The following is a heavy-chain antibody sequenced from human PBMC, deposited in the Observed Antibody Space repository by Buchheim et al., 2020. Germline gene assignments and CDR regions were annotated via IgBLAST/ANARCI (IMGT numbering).Heavy chain of an antibody. Sequence: QVQLVESGGGVVQPGRSLRLSCAASGFTFSSYGMHWVRQAPGKGLEWVAVISYDGSNKYYADSVKGRFTISRDNSKHTLYLQMNSLRAEDTAVYYCAKDLGCSGGSCYVYYYGMDVWGQGTT. D-gene: IGHD2-15*01. CDR1: GFTFSSYG. J-gene: IGHJ6*02. CDR2: ISYDGSNK. CDR3: AKDLGCSGGSCYVYYYGMDV. V-gene: IGHV3-30*18.